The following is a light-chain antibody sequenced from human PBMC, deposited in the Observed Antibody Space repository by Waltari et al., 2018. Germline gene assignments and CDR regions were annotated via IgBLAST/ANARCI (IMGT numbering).Light chain of an antibody. Sequence: ETVMTQSPATLSAFPGESVTLSCGASQSISSHLAWYQQKPGQPPRLVIYSASSRATGVPVRFSGSGSGTDFTLTISSLQSEDFAVYYCQQYNNWPLTFGGGTKVEL. J-gene: IGKJ4*01. V-gene: IGKV3-15*01. CDR2: SAS. CDR3: QQYNNWPLT. CDR1: QSISSH.